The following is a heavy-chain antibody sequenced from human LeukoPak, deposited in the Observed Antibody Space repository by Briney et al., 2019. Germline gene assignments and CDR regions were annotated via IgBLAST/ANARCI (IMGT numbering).Heavy chain of an antibody. CDR1: GYLFTSYW. CDR2: IYPGDSDT. J-gene: IGHJ3*02. Sequence: PGASLQISCNGSGYLFTSYWLGWVRPVPGEGLEWMGIIYPGDSDTRYRPSFQGQVTISADKSISTAYLQWSSLKASDTAMYYCARPSYYDILTGYYSDAFDIWGQGTMATVSS. V-gene: IGHV5-51*01. D-gene: IGHD3-9*01. CDR3: ARPSYYDILTGYYSDAFDI.